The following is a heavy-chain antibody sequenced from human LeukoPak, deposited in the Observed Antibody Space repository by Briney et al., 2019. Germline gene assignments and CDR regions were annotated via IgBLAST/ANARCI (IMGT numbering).Heavy chain of an antibody. CDR3: ARDSWHYYYMDV. CDR2: IYHSGST. Sequence: SETLSLTCTVSGVSITTYYWSWIRQPPGKGLEWIGYIYHSGSTNYNPSLKSRVTISVDTSKNQFSLKLSSVTAADTAVYYCARDSWHYYYMDVWGKGTTVTVSS. V-gene: IGHV4-59*12. CDR1: GVSITTYY. J-gene: IGHJ6*03.